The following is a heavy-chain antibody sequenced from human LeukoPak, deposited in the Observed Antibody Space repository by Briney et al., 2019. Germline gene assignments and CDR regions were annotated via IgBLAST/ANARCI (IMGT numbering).Heavy chain of an antibody. CDR3: AKVRTGHYFDY. Sequence: GGSLRLSWAASGFTFSTNAMSGVGQAQGRGLEGVSSISGTGGSTYYADSVKGRFTISRDKSNNTLFLQMNSLRAEDTAVYYCAKVRTGHYFDYWGQGTLVTVSS. J-gene: IGHJ4*02. V-gene: IGHV3-23*01. D-gene: IGHD1-1*01. CDR2: ISGTGGST. CDR1: GFTFSTNA.